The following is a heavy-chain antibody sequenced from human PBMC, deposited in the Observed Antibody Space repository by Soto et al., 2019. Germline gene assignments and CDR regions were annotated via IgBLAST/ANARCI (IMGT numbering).Heavy chain of an antibody. V-gene: IGHV3-30*18. CDR1: GFTFRSYG. CDR2: ISYDGNNK. D-gene: IGHD6-19*01. J-gene: IGHJ3*02. Sequence: GRPLRLSCAASGFTFRSYGMHLVRQAPGKGLEWVAVISYDGNNKNYADSVKGRFSISRDNSKNTLNLQMNGLRVEDTAVYYCAKSVSGWHEAFDIWGQGTMVTVSS. CDR3: AKSVSGWHEAFDI.